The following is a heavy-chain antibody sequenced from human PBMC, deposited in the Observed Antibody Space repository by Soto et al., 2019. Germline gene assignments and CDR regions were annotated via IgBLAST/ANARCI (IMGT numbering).Heavy chain of an antibody. D-gene: IGHD2-21*01. J-gene: IGHJ6*02. CDR2: IYYSGST. Sequence: PSETLSLTCSVSGGSISSSSYFWGWIRQPPGKGLEWIGSIYYSGSTYYNPSLKSRVTVSVDTSKNQFSLRLSLVTAADTAVYYRPGDLASTPTHYALCVWAQGTTVTV. CDR1: GGSISSSSYF. V-gene: IGHV4-39*07. CDR3: PGDLASTPTHYALCV.